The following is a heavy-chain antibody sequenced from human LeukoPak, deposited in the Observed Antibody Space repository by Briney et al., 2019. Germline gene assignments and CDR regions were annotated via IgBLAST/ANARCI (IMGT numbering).Heavy chain of an antibody. CDR1: GGSISNYY. V-gene: IGHV4-4*07. D-gene: IGHD3-22*01. Sequence: PSETLSLTCTVSGGSISNYYWSWIRQPAGKGLEWIGRIYASGSTNYNPSLQSRVTISVDRSKNQFSLKLSSVTAADTVVYYCARMSNYYDTSGYYQSLDYWGQGTLVTVSS. J-gene: IGHJ4*02. CDR3: ARMSNYYDTSGYYQSLDY. CDR2: IYASGST.